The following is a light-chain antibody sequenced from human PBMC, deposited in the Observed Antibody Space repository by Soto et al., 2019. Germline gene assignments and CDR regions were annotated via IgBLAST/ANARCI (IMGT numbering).Light chain of an antibody. Sequence: IQMTQSPSTLTGSLGDRVTITCGAGQTISSSFAWYQQKPGKAPKLLIYAASSLQSGVPSRFRGSGSGTDFTLTISSLQPEDFEPYYCQQANSFPITFGQGTRLEIK. V-gene: IGKV1-12*01. CDR2: AAS. CDR3: QQANSFPIT. J-gene: IGKJ5*01. CDR1: QTISSS.